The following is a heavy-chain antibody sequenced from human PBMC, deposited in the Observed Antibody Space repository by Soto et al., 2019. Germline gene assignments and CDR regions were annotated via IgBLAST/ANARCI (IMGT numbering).Heavy chain of an antibody. CDR1: GDSISGGASF. J-gene: IGHJ5*02. Sequence: SETLSLTCTVSGDSISGGASFWSWIRQPPGKGLEWIANVYYSGSSYYNPSLKSRLTISVDTTKNQFSLQLKSMTAADTAVYYCAKLSCTSTTCYFPGWFDPWGQGTLVTVSS. CDR3: AKLSCTSTTCYFPGWFDP. V-gene: IGHV4-31*03. CDR2: VYYSGSS. D-gene: IGHD2-2*01.